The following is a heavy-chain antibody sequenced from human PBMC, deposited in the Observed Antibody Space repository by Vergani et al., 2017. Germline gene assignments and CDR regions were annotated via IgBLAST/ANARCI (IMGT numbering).Heavy chain of an antibody. V-gene: IGHV1-3*01. CDR3: AREVYYDSSGYARWGYYYYGMDV. CDR1: GYTFTSYA. Sequence: QVQLVQSGAEVKKPGASVKVSCKASGYTFTSYAMHWARQAPGQRLEWMGWTNAGNGNTKDAQKLQGRVTMTRDTSTSTAYMELRSLRSDYTAVYYCAREVYYDSSGYARWGYYYYGMDVWGQGTTVTVSS. D-gene: IGHD3-22*01. J-gene: IGHJ6*02. CDR2: TNAGNGNT.